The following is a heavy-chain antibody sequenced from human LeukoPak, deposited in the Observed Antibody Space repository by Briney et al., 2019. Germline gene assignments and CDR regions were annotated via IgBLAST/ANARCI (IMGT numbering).Heavy chain of an antibody. CDR2: IYYSGST. Sequence: PGGSLRLPCAASGFSFSSYAMSWVRQAPGKGLEWIGYIYYSGSTNYNPSLKSRVTISVDTSKNQFSLKLSSVTAADTAVYYCARVEGFSGWFWFDPWGQGTLVTVPS. J-gene: IGHJ5*02. V-gene: IGHV4-59*01. CDR1: GFSFSSYA. D-gene: IGHD6-19*01. CDR3: ARVEGFSGWFWFDP.